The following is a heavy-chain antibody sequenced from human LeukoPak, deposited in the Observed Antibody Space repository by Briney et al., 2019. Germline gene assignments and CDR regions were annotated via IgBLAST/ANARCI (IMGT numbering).Heavy chain of an antibody. D-gene: IGHD6-19*01. CDR3: AKDGSGWYDYFDY. CDR1: GFTFSSYA. V-gene: IGHV3-9*01. J-gene: IGHJ4*02. CDR2: ISWNSGSI. Sequence: GGSLRLSCAASGFTFSSYAMSWVRQAPGKGLEWVSGISWNSGSIGYADSVKGRFTISRDNAKNSLYLQMNSLRAEDTALYYCAKDGSGWYDYFDYWGQGTLVTVSS.